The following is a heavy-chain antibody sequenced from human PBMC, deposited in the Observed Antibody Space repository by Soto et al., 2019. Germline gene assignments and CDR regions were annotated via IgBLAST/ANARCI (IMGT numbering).Heavy chain of an antibody. CDR2: ISYDGSNK. V-gene: IGHV3-30*18. J-gene: IGHJ3*02. CDR3: AKVSDAFDI. CDR1: GFTFSSYG. Sequence: PGGSLRLSCAASGFTFSSYGMHWVRQAPGKGLEWVAVISYDGSNKYYADSVKGRFTISRDNSKNTLYLQMNSLRAEDTAVYYCAKVSDAFDIWGQGTMVTVSS.